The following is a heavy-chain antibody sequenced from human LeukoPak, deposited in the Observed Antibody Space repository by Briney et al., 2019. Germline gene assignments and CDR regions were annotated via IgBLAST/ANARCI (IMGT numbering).Heavy chain of an antibody. D-gene: IGHD1-26*01. CDR2: IPTSGISV. J-gene: IGHJ4*02. CDR1: GFSFSRYY. Sequence: GGSLRLSCAASGFSFSRYYMSWVRQTPGKALEWISYIPTSGISVQYADSVRGRFTASRDDAKNSLHLQMDSLRVEDTAVCYCTRAVGLGPGAHFDQWGQGALVIVSS. V-gene: IGHV3-11*01. CDR3: TRAVGLGPGAHFDQ.